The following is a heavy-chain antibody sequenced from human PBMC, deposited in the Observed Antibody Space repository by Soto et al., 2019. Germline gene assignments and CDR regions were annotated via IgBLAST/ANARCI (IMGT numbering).Heavy chain of an antibody. CDR3: ARDKDSSGYYYRNAFDI. CDR1: GFTFSSYA. Sequence: QVQLVESGGGVVQPGRSLRLSCAASGFTFSSYAMHWVRQAPGKGLEWVAVISYDGSNKYYADSVKGRFTISRDNSKNTLYLQMNRLRAEDTAVYYCARDKDSSGYYYRNAFDIWGQGTMVTVSS. J-gene: IGHJ3*02. V-gene: IGHV3-30-3*01. CDR2: ISYDGSNK. D-gene: IGHD3-22*01.